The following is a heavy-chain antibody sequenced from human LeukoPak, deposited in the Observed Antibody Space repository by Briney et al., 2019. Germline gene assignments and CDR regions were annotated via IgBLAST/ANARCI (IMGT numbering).Heavy chain of an antibody. CDR2: ISSSSSYI. J-gene: IGHJ4*02. D-gene: IGHD3-16*02. Sequence: PGGSLRLSRAASGFTFSSYSMNWVRQAPGKGLDWVSSISSSSSYIYYADSVKRRFTISRDNAKNSLYLQMNSLRAEDTAVYSSASAAVWGSYRDYFDYWGQGTLVTVSS. CDR1: GFTFSSYS. CDR3: ASAAVWGSYRDYFDY. V-gene: IGHV3-21*04.